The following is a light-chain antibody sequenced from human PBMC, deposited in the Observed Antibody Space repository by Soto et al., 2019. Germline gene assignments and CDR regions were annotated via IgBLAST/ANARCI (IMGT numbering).Light chain of an antibody. V-gene: IGKV1-5*03. CDR3: QQYGRHWT. CDR1: QNIDIY. Sequence: DIPVTQSPSTLSASVGDTVTITCRAGQNIDIYMAWYQQKPGKAPKLLIYKSSSLESGVPSRFSGSGSGTEFTLTISSMQPDDFATYYCQQYGRHWTFGQGTKVEI. J-gene: IGKJ1*01. CDR2: KSS.